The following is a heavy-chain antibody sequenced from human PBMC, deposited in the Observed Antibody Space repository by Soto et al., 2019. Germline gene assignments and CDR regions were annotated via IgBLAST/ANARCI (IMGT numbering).Heavy chain of an antibody. J-gene: IGHJ4*02. CDR3: ASADYYGSGSYFPVY. CDR1: GGSISSSSYY. CDR2: IYYSGST. Sequence: SETLSLTCTVSGGSISSSSYYWGWIRQPPGKGLEWIGSIYYSGSTYYNPSLKSRVTISVDTSKNQFSLKLSSVTAADTAVYYCASADYYGSGSYFPVYWGQRTLVTVSS. V-gene: IGHV4-39*01. D-gene: IGHD3-10*01.